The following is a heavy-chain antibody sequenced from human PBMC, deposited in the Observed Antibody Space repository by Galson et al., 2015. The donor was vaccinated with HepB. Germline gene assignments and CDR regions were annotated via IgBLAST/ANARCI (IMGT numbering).Heavy chain of an antibody. J-gene: IGHJ4*02. Sequence: SLRLSCAASGFTFSTYSMTWVRQAPGKGLEWVSYINGGSSTIYYADSVKGRFTISRDNAKNSLYLQMNSLRDDDTAVYYCARDSGIAGAGDYWGQGTLVTVSS. V-gene: IGHV3-48*02. CDR1: GFTFSTYS. CDR3: ARDSGIAGAGDY. CDR2: INGGSSTI. D-gene: IGHD6-13*01.